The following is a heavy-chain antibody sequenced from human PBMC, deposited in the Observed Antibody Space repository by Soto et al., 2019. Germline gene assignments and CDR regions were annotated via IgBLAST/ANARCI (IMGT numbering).Heavy chain of an antibody. CDR2: ISDSAGST. CDR3: AKETHSTYGRFAY. CDR1: GFTFSSYG. Sequence: GGSLRLSCAASGFTFSSYGMIWVRQAPGKGLEWVSAISDSAGSTAYADSVKGRFSISSDNSQNTLYLQMNGLRAEDTAIYYGAKETHSTYGRFAYWXQGTLVTVSS. J-gene: IGHJ4*02. D-gene: IGHD4-4*01. V-gene: IGHV3-23*01.